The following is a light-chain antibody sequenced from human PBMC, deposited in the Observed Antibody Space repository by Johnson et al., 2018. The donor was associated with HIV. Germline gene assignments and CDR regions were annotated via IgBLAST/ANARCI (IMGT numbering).Light chain of an antibody. CDR2: DTN. CDR1: SSNIGNNY. J-gene: IGLJ1*01. CDR3: GTWDGTLSGV. V-gene: IGLV1-51*01. Sequence: QSVLTQPPSVSAAPGQKVTISCSGSSSNIGNNYVSWYQQLPGTAPKLLIYDTNKRPSGIPDRFSGSKSGTSATLGITGLQAGDEADYYCGTWDGTLSGVFGTGTKVTVV.